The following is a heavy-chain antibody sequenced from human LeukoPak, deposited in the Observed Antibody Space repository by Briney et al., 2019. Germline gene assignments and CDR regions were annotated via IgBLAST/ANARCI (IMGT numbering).Heavy chain of an antibody. V-gene: IGHV3-7*01. CDR1: GFTFRNYW. CDR3: ARDGCLNTNFDY. Sequence: GGSLRLSCAASGFTFRNYWMGWVRQAPGKGLEWVANTKPDGSAEYYADSVRGRFTTSRDNANNFLYLQMNRLRAEDTAVYYCARDGCLNTNFDYWGQGPLVTVSS. J-gene: IGHJ4*02. CDR2: TKPDGSAE. D-gene: IGHD3-16*01.